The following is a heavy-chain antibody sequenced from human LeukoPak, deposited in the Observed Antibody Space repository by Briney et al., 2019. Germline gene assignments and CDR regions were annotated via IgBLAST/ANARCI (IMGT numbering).Heavy chain of an antibody. J-gene: IGHJ4*02. Sequence: KPGGSLRLSCAASGFTFSDYYMSWIRQAPGKGLEWVSYISGSGSTIYYADSVKGRFTISRDNAKNSLYPQMNSLRAEDTAVYYCARGQGSVVAAPNLDYWGQGTLVTVSS. CDR3: ARGQGSVVAAPNLDY. D-gene: IGHD2-15*01. V-gene: IGHV3-11*01. CDR1: GFTFSDYY. CDR2: ISGSGSTI.